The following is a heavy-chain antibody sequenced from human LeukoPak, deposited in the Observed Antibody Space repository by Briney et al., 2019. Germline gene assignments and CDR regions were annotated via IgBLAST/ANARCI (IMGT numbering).Heavy chain of an antibody. Sequence: SVKVSCKASGGTFSSYDITWVRQAPGQGLEWMGTIIPMFGATNYAQKFQGRVTITTDESASTAYMELSSLRSEDTAVYYCARSENYDFWSGDAFDYWGQGTLVTVSS. V-gene: IGHV1-69*05. CDR3: ARSENYDFWSGDAFDY. CDR2: IIPMFGAT. J-gene: IGHJ4*02. CDR1: GGTFSSYD. D-gene: IGHD3-3*01.